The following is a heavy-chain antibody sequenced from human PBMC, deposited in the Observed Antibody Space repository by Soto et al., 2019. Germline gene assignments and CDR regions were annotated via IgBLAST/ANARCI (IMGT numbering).Heavy chain of an antibody. Sequence: EVQLVESGGGLVQPGGSLRLSCAVSGFTFSSSEMYWVRQAPGKGLEWISYIHPSGQPIFFADSVKGRFTISRDNANNSLFLQMNSMRAEDTAFYYCASRVSRWGQGTMVTVSS. CDR3: ASRVSR. CDR2: IHPSGQPI. J-gene: IGHJ3*01. CDR1: GFTFSSSE. V-gene: IGHV3-48*03. D-gene: IGHD3-22*01.